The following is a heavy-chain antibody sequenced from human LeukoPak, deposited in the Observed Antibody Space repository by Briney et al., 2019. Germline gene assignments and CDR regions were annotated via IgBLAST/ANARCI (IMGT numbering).Heavy chain of an antibody. CDR3: ARDGGSWYYDFWSGYSPVGLDY. CDR1: GYTFTGYY. Sequence: ASVKVSCKASGYTFTGYYMHWVRQAPGQGLEWMGWINPNSGGTNYAQKFQGRVTMTRDTSISTAYMELSRLRSDDTAVYYCARDGGSWYYDFWSGYSPVGLDYWGQGTLVTVSS. J-gene: IGHJ4*02. V-gene: IGHV1-2*02. D-gene: IGHD3-3*01. CDR2: INPNSGGT.